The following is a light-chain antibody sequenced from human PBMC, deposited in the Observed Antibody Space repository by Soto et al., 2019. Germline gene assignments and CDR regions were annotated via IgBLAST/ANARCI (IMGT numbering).Light chain of an antibody. CDR1: QSISKY. CDR2: SAS. V-gene: IGKV1-39*01. CDR3: QQTYVTPLT. Sequence: DIQMTQSPSSLSASIGDRVTITCRASQSISKYLNWYRHKPGNAPHLLIYSASTLQSGVPSRFSGSGSRTDFTLTVSSLQPEDFATYYCQQTYVTPLTFGGGTRVEIK. J-gene: IGKJ4*01.